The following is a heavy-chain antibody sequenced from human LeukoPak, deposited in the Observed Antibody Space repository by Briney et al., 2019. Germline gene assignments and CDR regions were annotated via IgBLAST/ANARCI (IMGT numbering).Heavy chain of an antibody. CDR1: GGSISSSY. J-gene: IGHJ6*03. CDR3: ARASVTYYYYYYMDV. CDR2: IHYSGST. D-gene: IGHD4-11*01. Sequence: TASETLSLTCTVSGGSISSSYWNWIRQPPGRGLEWIGDIHYSGSTNYNPSLKSRVTISVDTSKNQFSLKLSSVTAADTAVYYCARASVTYYYYYYMDVWGKGTTVTVSS. V-gene: IGHV4-59*01.